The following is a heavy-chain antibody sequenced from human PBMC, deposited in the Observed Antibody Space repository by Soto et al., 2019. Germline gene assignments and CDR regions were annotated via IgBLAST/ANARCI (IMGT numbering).Heavy chain of an antibody. J-gene: IGHJ4*02. Sequence: QVQLQESGPGLVKPSQTLSLTCTVSGGSISSAGYNWSWIRQHPGKGLEWIGYIYYSGSTYYNPSLKSRVTISVDTSKNQFSLKLSSVTAADTAVYYCARHGSGSYYPTTFDYWGQGTLVTVSS. CDR3: ARHGSGSYYPTTFDY. V-gene: IGHV4-31*03. CDR2: IYYSGST. CDR1: GGSISSAGYN. D-gene: IGHD3-10*01.